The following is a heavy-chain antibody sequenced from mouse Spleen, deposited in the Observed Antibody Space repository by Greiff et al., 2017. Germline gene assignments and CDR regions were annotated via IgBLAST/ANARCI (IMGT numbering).Heavy chain of an antibody. Sequence: QVQLQQSGAELVRPGASVKLSCKASGYTFTDYYINWVKQRPGQGLEWIARIYPGSGNTYYNEKFKGKATLTAEKSSSTAYMQLSSLTSEDSAVYFCARGYGSWFAYWGQGTLVTVSA. CDR3: ARGYGSWFAY. CDR2: IYPGSGNT. D-gene: IGHD2-2*01. V-gene: IGHV1-76*01. J-gene: IGHJ3*01. CDR1: GYTFTDYY.